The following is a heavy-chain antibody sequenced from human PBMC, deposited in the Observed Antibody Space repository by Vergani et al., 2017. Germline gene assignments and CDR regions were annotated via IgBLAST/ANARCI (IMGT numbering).Heavy chain of an antibody. V-gene: IGHV4-59*12. CDR1: GGSISSYS. CDR2: IYHSGST. J-gene: IGHJ5*02. D-gene: IGHD1-14*01. Sequence: QVQLQESGPGLVKPSETLSLTCTVSGGSISSYSWSWIRQPPGKGLEWIGYIYHSGSTYYNPSLKSRVTISVDRSKNQFSLKLSSVTAADTAVYYCARDRIGWFDPWGQGTLVTVSS. CDR3: ARDRIGWFDP.